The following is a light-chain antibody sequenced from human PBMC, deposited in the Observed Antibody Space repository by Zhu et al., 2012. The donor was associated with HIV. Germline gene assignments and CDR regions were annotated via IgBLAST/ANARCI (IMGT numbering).Light chain of an antibody. CDR2: RAS. CDR3: QQYNAYPWT. CDR1: QSISDW. V-gene: IGKV1-5*03. Sequence: EIQMTQSPATLSASVGDRVTITCRASQSISDWLAWYQQKPGKAPNLLIYRASNLESGVPSRFSGSGSGTEFTLTISSLQPDDFAIYYCQQYNAYPWTFGQGTKVDVK. J-gene: IGKJ1*01.